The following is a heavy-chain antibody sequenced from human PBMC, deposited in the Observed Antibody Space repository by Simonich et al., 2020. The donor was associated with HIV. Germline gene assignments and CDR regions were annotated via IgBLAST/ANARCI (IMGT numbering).Heavy chain of an antibody. J-gene: IGHJ4*02. CDR2: ISGSGVST. CDR3: AKDRYYNFWSGYYDY. D-gene: IGHD3-3*01. Sequence: EVQLLESGGGLVQPGGYLRLSCAASGFTFRSYAMSWVRQAPGKGLVVGPAISGSGVSTYYADSVKGRFTISRVNSKNPLYLQMNRLRAEDTAVYYCAKDRYYNFWSGYYDYWGQGTLVTVSS. V-gene: IGHV3-23*01. CDR1: GFTFRSYA.